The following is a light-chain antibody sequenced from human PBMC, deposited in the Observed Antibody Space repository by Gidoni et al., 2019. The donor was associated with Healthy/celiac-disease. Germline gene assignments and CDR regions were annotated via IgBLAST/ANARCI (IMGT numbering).Light chain of an antibody. J-gene: IGKJ1*01. CDR2: GAA. Sequence: VMTHSPATLSVSPGERATLSCRASQSVSSNLAWYQQKPGQAPRLLIYGAATRATGIPARCSGSGSGKEFTLTSSSLQSEDLAVYYCQQYNNWPPAFGQXTKVEIK. CDR1: QSVSSN. V-gene: IGKV3-15*01. CDR3: QQYNNWPPA.